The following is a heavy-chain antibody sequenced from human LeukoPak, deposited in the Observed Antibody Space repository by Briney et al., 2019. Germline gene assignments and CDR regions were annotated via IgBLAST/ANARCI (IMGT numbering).Heavy chain of an antibody. CDR3: AREMGMGV. J-gene: IGHJ6*03. CDR1: GYTFTGYY. D-gene: IGHD5-24*01. Sequence: GASVKVSCKASGYTFTGYYMHWVRQAPGQGLEWMGWINPNSGSTNFAQKFQGRVTMTRDTSISTVYMELSRLKSDDTAVYYCAREMGMGVWGKGTTVTVSS. V-gene: IGHV1-2*02. CDR2: INPNSGST.